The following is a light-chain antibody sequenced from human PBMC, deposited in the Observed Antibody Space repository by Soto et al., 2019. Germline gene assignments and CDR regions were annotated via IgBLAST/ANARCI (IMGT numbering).Light chain of an antibody. CDR1: SSDVGGYNY. CDR2: DVS. V-gene: IGLV2-14*01. J-gene: IGLJ2*01. CDR3: SSYTSSSTLVV. Sequence: QSALTQPASVSGSPGQSITISCTGTSSDVGGYNYVSWYQQHPGKAPKLMIYDVSNRPSRVSTRFSGSKSGNTASLTISVLQAEDEDDYYCSSYTSSSTLVVFGGGTKLTVL.